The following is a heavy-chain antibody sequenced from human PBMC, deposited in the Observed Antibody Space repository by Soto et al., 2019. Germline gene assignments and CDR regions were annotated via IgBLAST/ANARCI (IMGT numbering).Heavy chain of an antibody. CDR1: GFTFSSYG. V-gene: IGHV3-21*01. D-gene: IGHD5-12*01. Sequence: GGSLRLSCAASGFTFSSYGMHWVRQAPGKGLEWVSSISSSSSYIYYADSVKGRFTISRDNAQNSLYLQMNSLRAEDTAVYYCARDLYSGYDWGNYFDYWGQGTLVTVSS. CDR2: ISSSSSYI. J-gene: IGHJ4*02. CDR3: ARDLYSGYDWGNYFDY.